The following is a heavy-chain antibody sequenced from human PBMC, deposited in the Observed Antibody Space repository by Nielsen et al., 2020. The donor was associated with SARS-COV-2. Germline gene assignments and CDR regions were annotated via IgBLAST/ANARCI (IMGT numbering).Heavy chain of an antibody. V-gene: IGHV3-74*01. J-gene: IGHJ4*02. CDR1: GFTFADSW. CDR2: INREGYTR. D-gene: IGHD5-18*01. Sequence: GGSLRLSCAASGFTFADSWMHWVRQAPGKGLEWISRINREGYTRDYADSVKGRFTISRDNAANTLSLQMRSLRAEDTAVYLCIRAGTYNYGLAYWGQGVLVKVSS. CDR3: IRAGTYNYGLAY.